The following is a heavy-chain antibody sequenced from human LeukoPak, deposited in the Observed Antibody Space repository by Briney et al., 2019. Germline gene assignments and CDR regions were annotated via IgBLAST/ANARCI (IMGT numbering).Heavy chain of an antibody. CDR2: IIPMFGIA. Sequence: SVEVSCKASGGTFSRYAISWVRQAPGQGLEWMGGIIPMFGIANYAQKFQGRVTITADESTSTAYMELSSLRSEDTAVYYCARDRPHTGGWRGFDYWGQGTLVTVSS. J-gene: IGHJ4*02. V-gene: IGHV1-69*13. D-gene: IGHD6-19*01. CDR3: ARDRPHTGGWRGFDY. CDR1: GGTFSRYA.